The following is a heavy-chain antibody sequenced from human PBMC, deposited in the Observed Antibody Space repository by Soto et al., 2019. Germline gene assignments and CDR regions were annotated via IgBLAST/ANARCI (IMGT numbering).Heavy chain of an antibody. D-gene: IGHD6-19*01. CDR3: ARRPFGSGWTLDS. Sequence: SETLSLTCDVSGASITTYYWSWIRQAPGKGLEWIGNVYHTGSTDYNSSLRSRVTISVDTSKNQFSLNMNSVTAADTAVYYCARRPFGSGWTLDSWGQGALVTVSS. J-gene: IGHJ4*02. CDR2: VYHTGST. CDR1: GASITTYY. V-gene: IGHV4-59*13.